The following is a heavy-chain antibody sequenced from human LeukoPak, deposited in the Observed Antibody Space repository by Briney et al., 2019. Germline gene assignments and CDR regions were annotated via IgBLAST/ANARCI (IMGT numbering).Heavy chain of an antibody. Sequence: SETLSLTCTVSGGSISSGDYYWSWIRQPPGKGLEWIGYIYYSGSTYYNPSLKSRVTISVDTSKNQFSLKLSSVTAADTAVYYCASQIAARPLDLRAFDIWGQGTMVTVSP. CDR2: IYYSGST. D-gene: IGHD6-6*01. V-gene: IGHV4-30-4*01. CDR1: GGSISSGDYY. CDR3: ASQIAARPLDLRAFDI. J-gene: IGHJ3*02.